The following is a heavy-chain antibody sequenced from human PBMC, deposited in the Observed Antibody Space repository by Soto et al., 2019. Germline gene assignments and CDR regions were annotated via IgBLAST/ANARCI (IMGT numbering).Heavy chain of an antibody. J-gene: IGHJ4*02. CDR3: ASGWLRFDS. D-gene: IGHD5-12*01. CDR1: GGSIRSYY. V-gene: IGHV4-59*01. CDR2: IYYSGSA. Sequence: QVQLQESGPGLVKPSETLSLTCTVSGGSIRSYYWSWIRQPPGQGLEWIGYIYYSGSANYNPSLRCRVTISVDPSKNQFSLMLRSVTAADTAVYYCASGWLRFDSWGQGTLVTVSS.